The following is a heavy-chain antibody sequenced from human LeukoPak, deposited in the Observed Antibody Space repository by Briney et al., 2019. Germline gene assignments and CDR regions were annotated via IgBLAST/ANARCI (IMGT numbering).Heavy chain of an antibody. CDR2: ISTTSTYL. V-gene: IGHV3-21*01. D-gene: IGHD3-10*01. CDR3: AREQTYYDSGSYYNVLDY. Sequence: PGGSLRLSCAASGFTFSIYSMTWVRQAPGKGLEWVSTISTTSTYLYYADSMKGRFTISRDNAKNSLYLQMNSLRAEDTAVYYCAREQTYYDSGSYYNVLDYWGQGTLVTVSS. CDR1: GFTFSIYS. J-gene: IGHJ4*02.